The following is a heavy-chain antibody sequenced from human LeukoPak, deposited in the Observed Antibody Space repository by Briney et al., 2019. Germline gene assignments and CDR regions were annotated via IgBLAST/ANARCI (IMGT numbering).Heavy chain of an antibody. CDR3: VRVRYDSSGYYSIFDY. D-gene: IGHD3-22*01. J-gene: IGHJ4*02. Sequence: PGGSLRLSCAASGFTFSSYGMHWVRQAPGKGLEWVAVISYDGSNKYYADSVKGRFTISRDNAKNSLYLQMDSLRAEDTAVYYCVRVRYDSSGYYSIFDYWGQGTLVTVSS. CDR1: GFTFSSYG. V-gene: IGHV3-30*03. CDR2: ISYDGSNK.